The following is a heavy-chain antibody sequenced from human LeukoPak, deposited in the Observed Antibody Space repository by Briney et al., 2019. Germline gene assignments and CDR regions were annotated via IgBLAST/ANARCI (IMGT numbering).Heavy chain of an antibody. CDR1: GFTFSSYW. CDR2: IKQDGSEK. Sequence: GSLRLSCAASGFTFSSYWMSWVRQAPGKGLEWVANIKQDGSEKYYVDSVKGRFTISRDNSKNTQYPQMNSLRTEDTAVYYCAELGITMIGGVWGKGTTVTISS. V-gene: IGHV3-7*01. D-gene: IGHD3-10*02. CDR3: AELGITMIGGV. J-gene: IGHJ6*04.